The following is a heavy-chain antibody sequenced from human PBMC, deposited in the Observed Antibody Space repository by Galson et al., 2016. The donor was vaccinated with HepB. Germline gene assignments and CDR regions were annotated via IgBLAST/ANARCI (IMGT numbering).Heavy chain of an antibody. CDR1: GFTFTRYT. CDR2: ISGGSSYK. V-gene: IGHV3-21*01. CDR3: ARTPGYSGTWYDAFDI. Sequence: SLRLSCAASGFTFTRYTMNWVRQSPGKGLEWVSSISGGSSYKYYADSVKGRFTISRDNSKNSLYLQMNSLRAEDTAIYFCARTPGYSGTWYDAFDIWGPGTIVPVSS. D-gene: IGHD6-13*01. J-gene: IGHJ3*02.